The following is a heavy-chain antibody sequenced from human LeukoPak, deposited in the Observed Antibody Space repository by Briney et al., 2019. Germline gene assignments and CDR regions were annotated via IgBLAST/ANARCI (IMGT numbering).Heavy chain of an antibody. J-gene: IGHJ5*02. CDR3: ARGEEGGYTYGYWFDP. D-gene: IGHD5-18*01. V-gene: IGHV4-34*01. CDR2: INHSGST. CDR1: GESFSAYS. Sequence: SETLSLTCAVYGESFSAYSWSWVRQPPGKGLEWIGDINHSGSTNYNPSLKSRVTISLDTSKNQFSLKLSSVAAADTAVYYCARGEEGGYTYGYWFDPWGQGTLVTVSS.